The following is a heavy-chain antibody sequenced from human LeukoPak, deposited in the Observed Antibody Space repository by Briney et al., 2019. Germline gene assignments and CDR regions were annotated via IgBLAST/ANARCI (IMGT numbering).Heavy chain of an antibody. Sequence: SGGSLRLSCAGTEVTFSTYEMNWVRQAPGKGLEWVSYISSRGGTIYYADSVKGRFTISGDNAKNSLYLQMNSLRAEDTAVYYCARESSSSEFDYWGQGTLVTVSS. CDR3: ARESSSSEFDY. D-gene: IGHD6-6*01. V-gene: IGHV3-48*03. CDR2: ISSRGGTI. CDR1: EVTFSTYE. J-gene: IGHJ4*02.